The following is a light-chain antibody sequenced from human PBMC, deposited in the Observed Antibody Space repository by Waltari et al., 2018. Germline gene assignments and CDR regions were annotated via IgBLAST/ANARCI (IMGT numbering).Light chain of an antibody. V-gene: IGKV3-20*01. CDR1: QSVSSSD. CDR2: GAS. Sequence: EIVLTQSPGTLSLSPGERATLSCRASQSVSSSDLAWYQQKPGQAPRLLIEGASSRATGIPDRFSGSGSGTDFTLTISRLEPEDFAVYYCQQYGSSPYTFGQGTKLEIK. CDR3: QQYGSSPYT. J-gene: IGKJ2*01.